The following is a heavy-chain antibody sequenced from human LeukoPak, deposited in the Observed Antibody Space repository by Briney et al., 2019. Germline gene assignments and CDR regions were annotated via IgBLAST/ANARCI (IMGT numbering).Heavy chain of an antibody. D-gene: IGHD6-6*01. J-gene: IGHJ4*02. V-gene: IGHV1-3*01. Sequence: GASVKVSCTASGYTFTSYAMHWVRQAPGQRLEWMGWINAGNGNTKYSQKFQGRVTITRDTSASTAYMELSSLRSEDTAVYYCARILEYSSSVDYWGQGTLVTVSS. CDR2: INAGNGNT. CDR3: ARILEYSSSVDY. CDR1: GYTFTSYA.